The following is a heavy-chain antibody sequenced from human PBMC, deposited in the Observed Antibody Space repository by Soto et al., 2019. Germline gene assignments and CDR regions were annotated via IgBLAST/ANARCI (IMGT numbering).Heavy chain of an antibody. V-gene: IGHV1-18*01. D-gene: IGHD1-26*01. CDR3: ARLVGPTSSDNWLDP. J-gene: IGHJ5*02. CDR1: GYTFFSYG. Sequence: QVKLEQSGAEVKKPGASVKVSCKASGYTFFSYGITWVRQAPGQGLEWMGWVSGYNGHTNYAQKCQGRVNMTRDISTTTADMELRNQRSDDTDVYYCARLVGPTSSDNWLDPWGQGTLVTVSS. CDR2: VSGYNGHT.